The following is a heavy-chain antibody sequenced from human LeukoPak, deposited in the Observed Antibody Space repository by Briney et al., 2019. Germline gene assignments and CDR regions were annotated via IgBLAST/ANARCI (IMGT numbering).Heavy chain of an antibody. D-gene: IGHD3-22*01. Sequence: GRSLRLSCAASGFTFSSYGMHWVRQAPGKGLEWVAVISYDGSNKYYADSVTGRFTISRDNSKNTLYLQMNSLRAEDTAVYYCAKDRGITMIVVVNNDDAFDIWGQGTMATVSS. CDR1: GFTFSSYG. J-gene: IGHJ3*02. CDR3: AKDRGITMIVVVNNDDAFDI. CDR2: ISYDGSNK. V-gene: IGHV3-30*18.